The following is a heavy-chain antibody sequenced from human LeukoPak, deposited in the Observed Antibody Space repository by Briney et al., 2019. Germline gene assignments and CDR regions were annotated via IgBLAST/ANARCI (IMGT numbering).Heavy chain of an antibody. J-gene: IGHJ4*02. V-gene: IGHV3-74*01. CDR1: GFTFSNKW. Sequence: GGSLRLSCAASGFTFSNKWMHWVRQAPGKGLVWVSLINTDGSTTSYADSAKGRFTISRDNAKNTLYLQMNSLRAEDTAVYYCVRGGGYYHDYWGQGTLVTVSS. CDR3: VRGGGYYHDY. CDR2: INTDGSTT. D-gene: IGHD3-3*01.